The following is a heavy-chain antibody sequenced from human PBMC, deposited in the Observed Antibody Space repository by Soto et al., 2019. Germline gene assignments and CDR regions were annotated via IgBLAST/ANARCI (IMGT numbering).Heavy chain of an antibody. CDR2: IYPGDSDT. Sequence: PGESLKISCNGSGYIFTSYWIGWGRQMPGKGLEWMGIIYPGDSDTRYSPSFQGQVTISADKSISTAYLQWSSLKASDTAMYYCARHGVVVVAATPRYYGMDVWGQGTTVTVSS. V-gene: IGHV5-51*01. D-gene: IGHD2-15*01. CDR1: GYIFTSYW. CDR3: ARHGVVVVAATPRYYGMDV. J-gene: IGHJ6*02.